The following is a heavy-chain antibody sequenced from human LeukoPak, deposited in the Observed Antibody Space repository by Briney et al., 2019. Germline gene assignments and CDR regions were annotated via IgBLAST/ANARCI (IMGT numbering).Heavy chain of an antibody. CDR2: IIPIFGTA. J-gene: IGHJ5*02. V-gene: IGHV1-69*13. CDR1: GGTFSSYA. Sequence: VASVKVSSKASGGTFSSYAISWVRQAPGQGLEWMGGIIPIFGTANYAQKFQGRVTITADESTSTAYMELSSLRSEDTAVYYCARDISRASTFDPWGQGTLVTVSS. CDR3: ARDISRASTFDP.